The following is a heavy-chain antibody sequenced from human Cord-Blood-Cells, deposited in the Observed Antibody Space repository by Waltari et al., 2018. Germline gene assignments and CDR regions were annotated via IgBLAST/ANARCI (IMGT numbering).Heavy chain of an antibody. CDR1: GGTFSISA. Sequence: QVQLVQSGAEVEKLGASVKVSCEASGGTFSISAICWVRRGPGHVREWMGGIIPSFGTATYAQKFQGRVTITADKSTSTAYMELSSLRSEDTAVYYCARDPKGCSGGSCYSGWFDPWGQGTLVTVSS. CDR3: ARDPKGCSGGSCYSGWFDP. CDR2: IIPSFGTA. V-gene: IGHV1-69*06. J-gene: IGHJ5*02. D-gene: IGHD2-15*01.